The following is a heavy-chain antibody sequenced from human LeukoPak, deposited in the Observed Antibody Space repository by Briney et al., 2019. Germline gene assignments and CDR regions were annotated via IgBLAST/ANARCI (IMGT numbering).Heavy chain of an antibody. CDR2: ISGGGAVT. CDR3: AKDLSAFDH. V-gene: IGHV3-23*01. Sequence: PGGSLRLSCAASGFTFDNYAMSWVRQAPGKGLEWLSSISGGGAVTRYSDSVKGRFTISRDNSKNTLYLQMNHLRAEDTAIYYCAKDLSAFDHWGQGTLVTVSS. J-gene: IGHJ4*02. CDR1: GFTFDNYA.